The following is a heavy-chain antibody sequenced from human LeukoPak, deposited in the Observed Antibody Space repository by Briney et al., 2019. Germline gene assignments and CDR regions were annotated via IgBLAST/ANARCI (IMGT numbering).Heavy chain of an antibody. CDR2: INPNSGGT. Sequence: ASVKVSCKASGYTFTAYYMHWVRQAPGQGLEWMGWINPNSGGTNYAQKFQGRVTMTRDTSISTAYMELSRLRSDDTAVYYCARVGRRAAAGAAVDYWGQGTLVTVSS. CDR1: GYTFTAYY. J-gene: IGHJ4*02. CDR3: ARVGRRAAAGAAVDY. D-gene: IGHD6-13*01. V-gene: IGHV1-2*02.